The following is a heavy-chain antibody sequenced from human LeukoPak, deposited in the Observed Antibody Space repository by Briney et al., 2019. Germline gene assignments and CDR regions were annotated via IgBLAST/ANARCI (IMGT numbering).Heavy chain of an antibody. V-gene: IGHV4-4*07. CDR3: ARVKITVFGGYYYYYMDV. D-gene: IGHD3-9*01. J-gene: IGHJ6*03. CDR1: GGSISSYY. Sequence: SGTLSLTCTVSGGSISSYYYSWIRQPAGKGLEWIGRIYTSGSTNYNPSLKSRVTMSVDTSKNQFSLKLSSVTAADTAVYYCARVKITVFGGYYYYYMDVWGKGTTVTISS. CDR2: IYTSGST.